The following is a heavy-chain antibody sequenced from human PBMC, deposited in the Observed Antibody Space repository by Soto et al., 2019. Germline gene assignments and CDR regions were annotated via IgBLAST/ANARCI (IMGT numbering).Heavy chain of an antibody. CDR1: GFTFSILA. V-gene: IGHV3-23*01. CDR2: IDYSGGTT. D-gene: IGHD6-19*01. CDR3: AKDATRTSGWYYFDY. Sequence: PGESLKISCAASGFTFSILAMGWVRQAPGEGLEWVSVIDYSGGTTYYTDSVKGRFIISRDNSKKMLYLQMNSLRAEDTAVYYCAKDATRTSGWYYFDYWGQGALVTVSS. J-gene: IGHJ4*02.